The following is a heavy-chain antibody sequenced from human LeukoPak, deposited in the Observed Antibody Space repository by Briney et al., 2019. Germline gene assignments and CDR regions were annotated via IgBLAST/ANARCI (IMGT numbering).Heavy chain of an antibody. CDR3: ARHVDYGSGNYYKRTYYYYGMDV. V-gene: IGHV4-39*01. CDR1: GGSISSSSHN. D-gene: IGHD3-10*01. CDR2: IYYSGST. J-gene: IGHJ6*02. Sequence: KTSETLSLTCTVSGGSISSSSHNWGWIRQPPGKGLEWIGSIYYSGSTYYNPSLKSRVTIFVDTSKNQFSLKLSSVTAADTAVYYCARHVDYGSGNYYKRTYYYYGMDVWGQGTTVTVSS.